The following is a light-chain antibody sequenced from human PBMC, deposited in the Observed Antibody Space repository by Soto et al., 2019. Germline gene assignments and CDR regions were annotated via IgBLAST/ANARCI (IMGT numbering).Light chain of an antibody. J-gene: IGKJ1*01. Sequence: DIQMTHSPSSLSACVGDRITITCRARQSISRYLNWYQHKPGKAPKLLINAASSLERGVPSRFSGGGSGTDFTLNISSLQPDDFATYYCQQNYRATPWTFGQGTKVDIK. CDR3: QQNYRATPWT. CDR2: AAS. CDR1: QSISRY. V-gene: IGKV1-39*01.